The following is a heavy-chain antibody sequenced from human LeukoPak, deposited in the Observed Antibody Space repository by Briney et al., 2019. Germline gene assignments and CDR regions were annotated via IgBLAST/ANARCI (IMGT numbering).Heavy chain of an antibody. CDR2: IYTSGNT. J-gene: IGHJ6*03. V-gene: IGHV4-4*07. CDR1: GGSISSFY. CDR3: ARRSSSWYGYYYYYMDV. Sequence: SETLSLTCTVSGGSISSFYWSWIRQPAGKGLEWIGRIYTSGNTNYNPSLKSRVTMSVDTSKNQFSLKLSSVTAADTAVYYCARRSSSWYGYYYYYMDVWGKGTTVTISS. D-gene: IGHD6-13*01.